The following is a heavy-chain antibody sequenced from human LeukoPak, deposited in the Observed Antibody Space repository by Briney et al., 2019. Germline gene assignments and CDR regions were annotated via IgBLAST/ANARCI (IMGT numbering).Heavy chain of an antibody. J-gene: IGHJ4*02. CDR3: AREIAVAGDIDY. CDR2: ISYDGSNK. Sequence: GSLRLSFAASGFTFSSYAMHWVRQAPGKGLEWVAVISYDGSNKYYADSVKGRFTISRDNSKNTLYLQMNSLRAEDTAVYYCAREIAVAGDIDYWGQGTLVTVSS. V-gene: IGHV3-30*04. D-gene: IGHD6-19*01. CDR1: GFTFSSYA.